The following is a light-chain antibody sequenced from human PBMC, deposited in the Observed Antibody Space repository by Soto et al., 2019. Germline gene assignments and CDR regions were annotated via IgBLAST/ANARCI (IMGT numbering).Light chain of an antibody. CDR3: HQYGSSITWT. V-gene: IGKV3-20*01. J-gene: IGKJ1*01. CDR1: QSVTSNY. Sequence: EVVWTQSPGTVSLSPGERATLSCRASQSVTSNYLAWYQQKPGQAPRLLIYAASSRATGIPDRFSGSGSGTDFTLSISRLEPEDFAVYYCHQYGSSITWTFGQGTKVEIK. CDR2: AAS.